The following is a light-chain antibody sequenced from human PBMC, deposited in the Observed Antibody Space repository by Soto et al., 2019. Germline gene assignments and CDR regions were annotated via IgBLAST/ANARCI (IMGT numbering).Light chain of an antibody. J-gene: IGLJ1*01. V-gene: IGLV1-40*01. CDR3: QSYDSSLSGPFYV. Sequence: VLTQPPSVSGAPGQRVTISCTGSSSNIGAGYDVHWYQQLPGTAPKLLIYGNSNRPSGVPDRFSGSKSGTSASLAITGLQAEDWADYYCQSYDSSLSGPFYVFXTGTKGTVL. CDR2: GNS. CDR1: SSNIGAGYD.